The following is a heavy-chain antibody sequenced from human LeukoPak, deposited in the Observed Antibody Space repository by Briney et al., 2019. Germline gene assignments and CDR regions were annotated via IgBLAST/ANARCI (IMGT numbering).Heavy chain of an antibody. D-gene: IGHD3-22*01. CDR2: INHSGST. CDR1: GGSFSGYY. J-gene: IGHJ4*02. Sequence: SETLSLTCAVYGGSFSGYYWGWIRQPPGEGLEWIGEINHSGSTNYNPSLKSRVTISVDTSKNQFSLKLSSVTAADTAVYYCASVSVVRDFDYWGQGTLVTVSS. V-gene: IGHV4-34*01. CDR3: ASVSVVRDFDY.